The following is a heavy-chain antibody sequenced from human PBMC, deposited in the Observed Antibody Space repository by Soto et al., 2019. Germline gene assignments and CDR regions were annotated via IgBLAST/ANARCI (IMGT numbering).Heavy chain of an antibody. J-gene: IGHJ4*02. V-gene: IGHV4-30-2*01. CDR2: IYHSGST. CDR1: CGSISSGGYS. D-gene: IGHD3-16*01. Sequence: SETLSLTCAVSCGSISSGGYSWSWIRQPPGKGLEWIGYIYHSGSTYYNPSLKSRVTISVDRSKNQFSLKLSSVTAADTAVYYCARGAITNRLDYWGQGTLVTVSS. CDR3: ARGAITNRLDY.